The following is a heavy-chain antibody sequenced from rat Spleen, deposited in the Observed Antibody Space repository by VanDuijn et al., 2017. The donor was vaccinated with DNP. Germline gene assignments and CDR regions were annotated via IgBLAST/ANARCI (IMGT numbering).Heavy chain of an antibody. D-gene: IGHD1-2*01. Sequence: EVQLVESGGDLVQPGRSLKLSCVASGFTFNHYWMAWIRQVPGKGLEWVTSITGSGGNTYYRDSVKGRFTISRDNAKNTLYLQMDSLRSADTATYYCARTPYSSYRCYFDYWGQGVMVTVSS. CDR3: ARTPYSSYRCYFDY. J-gene: IGHJ2*01. CDR1: GFTFNHYW. CDR2: ITGSGGNT. V-gene: IGHV5-31*01.